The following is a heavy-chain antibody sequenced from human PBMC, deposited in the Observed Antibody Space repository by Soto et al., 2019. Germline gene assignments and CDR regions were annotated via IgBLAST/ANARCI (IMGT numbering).Heavy chain of an antibody. J-gene: IGHJ6*02. CDR2: IYYSGST. D-gene: IGHD3-10*01. Sequence: PSETLSLPCTVSGGAISSSSYNWGWIRQPPGKGLEWIGSIYYSGSTYYNPSLKSRVTISVDTSKNQFSLKLSSVTAADTAVYYCASQRAILWFGADDYYGMDVWGQVTTVT. CDR1: GGAISSSSYN. V-gene: IGHV4-39*01. CDR3: ASQRAILWFGADDYYGMDV.